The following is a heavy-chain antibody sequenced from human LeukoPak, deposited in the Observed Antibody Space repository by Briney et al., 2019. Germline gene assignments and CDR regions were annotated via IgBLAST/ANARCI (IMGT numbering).Heavy chain of an antibody. V-gene: IGHV1-18*01. D-gene: IGHD3-10*01. CDR1: GYTFTSYG. CDR2: ISAYNGNT. Sequence: ASVKVPCKASGYTFTSYGISWVRQAPGQGLEWMGWISAYNGNTNYAQKLQGRVTMTTDTSTSTAYMELSRLGSDDTAVYYCARALGYYGSGSYYKTPFDYWGQGTLVTVSS. J-gene: IGHJ4*02. CDR3: ARALGYYGSGSYYKTPFDY.